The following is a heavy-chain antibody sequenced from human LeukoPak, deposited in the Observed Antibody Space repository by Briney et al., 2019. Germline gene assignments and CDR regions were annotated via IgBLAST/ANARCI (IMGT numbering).Heavy chain of an antibody. Sequence: GGSLRLSCAASGFTFSDYWMHWVRQAPGRGLVWVSLINNDGSSTNYAASVKGRFTISRDNAKNTLYLQMNSLRAEDTAVYYCARRQGHWFDPWGQGTLVTVSS. CDR3: ARRQGHWFDP. CDR2: INNDGSST. CDR1: GFTFSDYW. V-gene: IGHV3-74*01. J-gene: IGHJ5*02.